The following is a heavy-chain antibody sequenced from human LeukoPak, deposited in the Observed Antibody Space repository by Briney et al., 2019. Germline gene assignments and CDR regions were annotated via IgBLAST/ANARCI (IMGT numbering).Heavy chain of an antibody. Sequence: GGSLRLSCAASGFTFSNYAITWVRQAPGKGLEWVSSINVSGGGTFYADSVKGRFTISRDNSKNTLYLQTNSLRVKDTAKYYCAKNQRVTRGPYYYYLDVWGKGTTVTVSS. D-gene: IGHD4-17*01. V-gene: IGHV3-23*01. CDR3: AKNQRVTRGPYYYYLDV. CDR2: INVSGGGT. CDR1: GFTFSNYA. J-gene: IGHJ6*03.